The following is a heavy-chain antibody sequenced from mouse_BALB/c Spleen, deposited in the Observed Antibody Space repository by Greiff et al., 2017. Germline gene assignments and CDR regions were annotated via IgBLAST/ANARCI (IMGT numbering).Heavy chain of an antibody. Sequence: VQLQQPGAELVKPGASVKLSCKASGYTFTSYWMHWVKQRPGQGLEWIGEINPSNGRTNYNEKFKSKATLTVDKSSSTAYMQLSSLTSEDSAVYYCAREGITTAVFDDWGQGTTLTVSS. D-gene: IGHD1-2*01. CDR3: AREGITTAVFDD. CDR1: GYTFTSYW. CDR2: INPSNGRT. J-gene: IGHJ2*01. V-gene: IGHV1S81*02.